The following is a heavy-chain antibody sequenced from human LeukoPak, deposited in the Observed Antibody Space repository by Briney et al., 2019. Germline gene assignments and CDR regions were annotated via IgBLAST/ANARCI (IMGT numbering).Heavy chain of an antibody. V-gene: IGHV3-48*03. J-gene: IGHJ3*02. D-gene: IGHD1-14*01. Sequence: PGGSLRLSCAASGFTFSNYEMNWVRQAPGKGLEWVSYTSSSGTTIYYAGSVEGRFTISRDNAKNSLYLQMNSLRAEDTAVYYCARYNAFDIWGQGTMVTVSS. CDR1: GFTFSNYE. CDR3: ARYNAFDI. CDR2: TSSSGTTI.